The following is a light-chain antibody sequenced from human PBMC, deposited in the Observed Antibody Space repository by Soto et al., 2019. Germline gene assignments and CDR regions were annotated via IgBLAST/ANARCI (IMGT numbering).Light chain of an antibody. Sequence: QSVLTQPPSVSAAPGQKVTISCSGSSSNIGGNSVSWYQQLPGTAPKLFIYVDNKRPSGIPDRFSGSKSGTSATLGITGFQTGDEADYYCGSWDSSLSAYVFGTGTKVTVL. CDR3: GSWDSSLSAYV. J-gene: IGLJ1*01. CDR2: VDN. V-gene: IGLV1-51*01. CDR1: SSNIGGNS.